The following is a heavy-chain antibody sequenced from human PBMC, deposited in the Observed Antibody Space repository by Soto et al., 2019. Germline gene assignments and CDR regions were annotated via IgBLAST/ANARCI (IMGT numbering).Heavy chain of an antibody. J-gene: IGHJ4*02. CDR2: IYYSGST. Sequence: SETLSLTCTVSGGSISSYYWSWIRQPPGKGLEWIGYIYYSGSTNYNPSLKSRVTISVDTSKNQFSLKLSSVTAADTAVYYCARLTSLFYCSSTSCLIDYWGQGTLVTVSS. V-gene: IGHV4-59*08. CDR3: ARLTSLFYCSSTSCLIDY. D-gene: IGHD2-2*01. CDR1: GGSISSYY.